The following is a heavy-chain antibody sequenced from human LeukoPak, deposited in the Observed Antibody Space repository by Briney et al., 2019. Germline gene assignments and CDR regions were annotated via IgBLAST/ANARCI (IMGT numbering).Heavy chain of an antibody. CDR2: INQGGSRL. J-gene: IGHJ4*02. Sequence: GGSLRLSCAGSGFTFGRYWMSWVRQAPGKGLEWVASINQGGSRLHYLDSVTGRFIISRDDAQNSLFLQMTRLRVDDTAVYYCARLKDDVSKLDYWGQGTLVSVSS. CDR1: GFTFGRYW. CDR3: ARLKDDVSKLDY. D-gene: IGHD3-3*01. V-gene: IGHV3-7*01.